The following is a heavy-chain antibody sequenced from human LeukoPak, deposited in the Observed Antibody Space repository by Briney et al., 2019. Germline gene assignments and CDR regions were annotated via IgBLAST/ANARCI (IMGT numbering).Heavy chain of an antibody. D-gene: IGHD3-10*01. CDR2: INPSDGVI. CDR3: ARRGSGSYVLDY. V-gene: IGHV1-46*01. CDR1: GYTFTRYY. Sequence: GASVKASCKASGYTFTRYYMHWVRQAPGQGLEWMGIINPSDGVIDYAQKFQDRVTMTRDTSTSTVYMELSSLRSEDTAVYYCARRGSGSYVLDYWGQGTLVTVSS. J-gene: IGHJ4*02.